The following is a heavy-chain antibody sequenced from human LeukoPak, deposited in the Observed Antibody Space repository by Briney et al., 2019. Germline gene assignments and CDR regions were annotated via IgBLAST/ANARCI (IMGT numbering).Heavy chain of an antibody. Sequence: QPGGSLRLPCAASGFTFGIYGMHWVRQAPGKGLEWVAVISYDGNNKYYADSVEGRVTISRDDSKNRLYLQMNSLRAEDTAVYYCARSDLRDSYHYYGMDVWGQGTTVTVSS. CDR1: GFTFGIYG. D-gene: IGHD5-24*01. CDR2: ISYDGNNK. J-gene: IGHJ6*02. CDR3: ARSDLRDSYHYYGMDV. V-gene: IGHV3-30*13.